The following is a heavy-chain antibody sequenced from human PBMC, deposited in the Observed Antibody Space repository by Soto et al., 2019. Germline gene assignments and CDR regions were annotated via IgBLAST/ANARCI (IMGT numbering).Heavy chain of an antibody. J-gene: IGHJ4*02. CDR3: AKADYDSSGYTPFFDY. D-gene: IGHD3-22*01. CDR2: ISGSGGST. CDR1: GFTFSSYA. Sequence: GESLKISCAASGFTFSSYAMSWVRQAPGKGLEWVSAISGSGGSTYYADSVKGRFTISRDNSKNTLYLQMNSLRAEDTAVYYCAKADYDSSGYTPFFDYWGQGTLVTVSS. V-gene: IGHV3-23*01.